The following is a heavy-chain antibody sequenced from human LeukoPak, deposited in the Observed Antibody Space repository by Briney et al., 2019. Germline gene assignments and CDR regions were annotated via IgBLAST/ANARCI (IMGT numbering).Heavy chain of an antibody. CDR1: GFTFSSYS. Sequence: GGSLRLSCAASGFTFSSYSMNWVRQAPGKGLEWVSAISGSGGTAYYADSVKGRFTISRDNSKNTLYLQMNSLRAEDTAVYYCAKKGYYDGSGYYMYYFDHWGQGTLVTVSS. D-gene: IGHD3-22*01. V-gene: IGHV3-23*01. CDR2: ISGSGGTA. CDR3: AKKGYYDGSGYYMYYFDH. J-gene: IGHJ4*02.